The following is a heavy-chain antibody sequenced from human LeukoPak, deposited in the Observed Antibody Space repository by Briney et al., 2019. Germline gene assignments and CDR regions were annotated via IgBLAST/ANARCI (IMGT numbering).Heavy chain of an antibody. CDR1: GYSITSGYY. J-gene: IGHJ4*02. CDR3: AVSMVRRIIRFYFDY. D-gene: IGHD3-10*01. V-gene: IGHV4-38-2*02. Sequence: SETLSLTCTVSGYSITSGYYWGWIRQTPGKGLEWIGSSYHTGSTLYNPSLKSRVTISVDTSKNQFSLRLSSVTAADTAVYYCAVSMVRRIIRFYFDYWGQGTLVTVSS. CDR2: SYHTGST.